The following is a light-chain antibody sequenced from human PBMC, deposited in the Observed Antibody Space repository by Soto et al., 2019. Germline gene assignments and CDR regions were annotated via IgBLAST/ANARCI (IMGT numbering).Light chain of an antibody. J-gene: IGKJ2*01. Sequence: EIVLTQSPATLSVSPGERATLSCRASQSVSSSLAWYQQKPGQAPRLLIYGASTRATGIPARFSGSGSGTEFTLTISSLQSEDCAVYYCHHYNNWPALYTFGQGTKLEIK. V-gene: IGKV3-15*01. CDR2: GAS. CDR1: QSVSSS. CDR3: HHYNNWPALYT.